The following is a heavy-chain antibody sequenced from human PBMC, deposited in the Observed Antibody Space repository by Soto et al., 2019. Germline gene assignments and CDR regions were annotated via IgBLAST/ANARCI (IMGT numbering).Heavy chain of an antibody. CDR3: ARSIPGRTSFDS. D-gene: IGHD1-1*01. CDR2: SRDKGNSYST. J-gene: IGHJ4*02. CDR1: GFSFSDYY. V-gene: IGHV3-72*01. Sequence: EVHLVESGGGLVQPGGSLRLSCAGSGFSFSDYYIDWVRQAPGKGLEWVGRSRDKGNSYSTDYAASVKGRFTVSRDTSKNSLYLQMNSLKAADTALYYCARSIPGRTSFDSWGQGTLVTVSS.